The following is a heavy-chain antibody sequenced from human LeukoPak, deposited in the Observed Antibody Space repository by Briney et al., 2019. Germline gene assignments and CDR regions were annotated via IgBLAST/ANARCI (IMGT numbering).Heavy chain of an antibody. CDR3: ARKYCSTTSCLFDN. Sequence: GGSLRLSCAASGFTFSSYDMNWVRQAPGKGLQWVSDISSSGTTIYYADSVKGRFTISRDNAKNSLYLQMNSLRAEDTAVYYCARKYCSTTSCLFDNWGQGTLVTVSS. J-gene: IGHJ4*02. CDR2: ISSSGTTI. D-gene: IGHD2-2*01. CDR1: GFTFSSYD. V-gene: IGHV3-48*03.